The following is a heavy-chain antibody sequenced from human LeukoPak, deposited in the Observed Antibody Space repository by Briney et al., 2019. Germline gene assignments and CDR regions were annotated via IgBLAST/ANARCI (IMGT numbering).Heavy chain of an antibody. CDR3: AKGGLWFGEPNFDY. D-gene: IGHD3-10*01. J-gene: IGHJ4*02. CDR1: GFTFSSYA. V-gene: IGHV3-23*01. CDR2: ISGSGGST. Sequence: GGSLRLSCAASGFTFSSYAMSCVRQAPGKGLEWVSAISGSGGSTYYADSVKGRFTISRDNSKNTLYLQMNSLRAEDTAVYYCAKGGLWFGEPNFDYWGQGTLVTVSS.